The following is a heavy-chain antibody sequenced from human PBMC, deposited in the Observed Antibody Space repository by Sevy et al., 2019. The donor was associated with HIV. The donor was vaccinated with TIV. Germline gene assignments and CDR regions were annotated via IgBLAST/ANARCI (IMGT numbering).Heavy chain of an antibody. CDR2: ISSSGSTI. CDR3: ARERIAAAGTRSFYYYYGMDV. D-gene: IGHD6-13*01. Sequence: GGSLRLSCAASGFTFSDYYMSWIRQAPGKGLEWVSYISSSGSTIYYADSVKGRFTISRDNAKNSLYLQMNSLRAEDTAVYYCARERIAAAGTRSFYYYYGMDVWGQGTTITVSS. CDR1: GFTFSDYY. J-gene: IGHJ6*02. V-gene: IGHV3-11*01.